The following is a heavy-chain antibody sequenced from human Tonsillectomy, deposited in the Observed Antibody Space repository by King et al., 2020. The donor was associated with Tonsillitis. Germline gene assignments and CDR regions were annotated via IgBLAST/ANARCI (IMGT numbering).Heavy chain of an antibody. J-gene: IGHJ4*02. D-gene: IGHD4-17*01. CDR2: IYHSGPP. CDR3: ARNRDYGDYVDF. CDR1: GDSLTSGGYF. Sequence: VQLQESGPGLVRPSQTLSLICSVSGDSLTSGGYFWSWIRQHPDKGLEWIGSIYHSGPPYHTPSLRSRLFMSVDTSKNQFSLRLTPVTAADTAVYYCARNRDYGDYVDFWGQGTLVAVSS. V-gene: IGHV4-31*03.